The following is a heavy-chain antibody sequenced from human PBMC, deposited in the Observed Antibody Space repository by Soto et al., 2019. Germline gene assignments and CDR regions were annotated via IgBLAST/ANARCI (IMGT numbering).Heavy chain of an antibody. CDR1: GGSISSGGYS. D-gene: IGHD3-10*01. Sequence: TLSLTCAVSGGSISSGGYSWSWIRQPPGKGLDWIGYIYHSGSTYYNPSLKSRVTISVDRSKNQFSLELRSVTAADTAVYYCASYGSGSYYNGYYFDYWGQGTLVTVSS. V-gene: IGHV4-30-2*01. CDR3: ASYGSGSYYNGYYFDY. CDR2: IYHSGST. J-gene: IGHJ4*02.